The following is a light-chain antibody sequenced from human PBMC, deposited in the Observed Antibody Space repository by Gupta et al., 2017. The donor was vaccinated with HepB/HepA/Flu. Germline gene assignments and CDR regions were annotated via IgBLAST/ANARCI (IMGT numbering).Light chain of an antibody. CDR2: EVN. CDR3: YSYAGSGTWV. Sequence: QSALTQPASVSGSPGQSITISCTGISRDVGSYNLISWYQQHPGKAPKLMIYEVNKRPAGVSNRFSGSKSGNTASRTISGLQAEDEGDYYCYSYAGSGTWVFGGGTKLTVL. J-gene: IGLJ3*02. V-gene: IGLV2-23*02. CDR1: SRDVGSYNL.